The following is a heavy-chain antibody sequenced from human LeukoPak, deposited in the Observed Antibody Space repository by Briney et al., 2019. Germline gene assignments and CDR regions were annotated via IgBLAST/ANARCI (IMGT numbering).Heavy chain of an antibody. CDR1: GFTFTNYA. Sequence: PGGSLRLSCTASGFTFTNYAMNWVRQAPGKGLEWVSTLSTSGASTYYADSVKGRFTISRDNSKSMLYLQMNSLRAEDTAVYYCATFPPPDIVATISVHLTLFDYWGQGTLVTVSS. V-gene: IGHV3-23*01. CDR3: ATFPPPDIVATISVHLTLFDY. D-gene: IGHD5-12*01. CDR2: LSTSGAST. J-gene: IGHJ4*02.